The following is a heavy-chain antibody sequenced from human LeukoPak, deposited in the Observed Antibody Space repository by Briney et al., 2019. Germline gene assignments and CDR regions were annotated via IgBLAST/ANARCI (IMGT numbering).Heavy chain of an antibody. CDR2: ISSSGRTI. Sequence: GGSLRLSCAASGFTFSDYYMSWIRQAPGKGLEWVSYISSSGRTIFYADSVKGRFIISRDNAKNSLYLQMNSLRAEDTAVYYCGRDGGGYGPNFDYWGQGTLVTVSS. V-gene: IGHV3-11*01. CDR3: GRDGGGYGPNFDY. J-gene: IGHJ4*02. D-gene: IGHD5-12*01. CDR1: GFTFSDYY.